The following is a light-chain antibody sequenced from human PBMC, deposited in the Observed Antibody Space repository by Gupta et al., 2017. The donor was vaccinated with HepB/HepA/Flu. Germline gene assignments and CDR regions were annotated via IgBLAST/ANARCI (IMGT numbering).Light chain of an antibody. CDR1: QSISSY. V-gene: IGKV1-39*01. CDR2: ASY. CDR3: QQGYSTPRT. J-gene: IGKJ1*01. Sequence: DIQMPQSPSSLSASVGDRVTITCRASQSISSYLNWYQQKPGKAPKLLIYASYSLQSGVPSRFSGSGSGTDFTLTISSLQPEDFATYYCQQGYSTPRTFGQGTKVEIK.